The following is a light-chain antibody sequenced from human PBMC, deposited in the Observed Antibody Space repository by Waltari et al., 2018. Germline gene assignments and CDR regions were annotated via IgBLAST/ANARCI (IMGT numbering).Light chain of an antibody. CDR2: AAS. V-gene: IGKV1-39*01. Sequence: DIQMTQSPSSLSASVGDTVTISCLASQTIDVYLNWYQQQPGKAPNLLIYAASTLLIGVPSRFSGFGSETEFTLTITGLQPEDFATYYCQQSLDSPYTFGQGTRLEI. CDR3: QQSLDSPYT. J-gene: IGKJ2*01. CDR1: QTIDVY.